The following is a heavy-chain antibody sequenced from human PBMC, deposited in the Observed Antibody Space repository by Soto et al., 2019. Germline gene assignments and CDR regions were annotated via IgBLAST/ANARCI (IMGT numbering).Heavy chain of an antibody. CDR2: ISSSGSTI. D-gene: IGHD1-1*01. Sequence: WGSRRLSCAASGFTFSDYYMSWIRQAPGKGLEWVSYISSSGSTIYYADSVKGRFTISRDNAKNSLYLQMNSLRAEDTAVYYCTRLNDVSVVFDYWGQGTLVTVSS. J-gene: IGHJ4*02. CDR3: TRLNDVSVVFDY. CDR1: GFTFSDYY. V-gene: IGHV3-11*01.